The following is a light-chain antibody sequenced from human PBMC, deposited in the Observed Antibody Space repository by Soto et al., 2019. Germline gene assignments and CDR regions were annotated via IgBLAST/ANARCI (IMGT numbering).Light chain of an antibody. CDR3: SSYTSSSAVV. Sequence: QSALTQPASVSGSPGQSITISCTGTSSDVGGYNYVSWYQQHPGKAPKLMIYDVSNRPSGVSNRFSGSKSGNTASLTLSGLQAEDEADYYCSSYTSSSAVVFGGGTKVNVL. V-gene: IGLV2-14*01. J-gene: IGLJ2*01. CDR1: SSDVGGYNY. CDR2: DVS.